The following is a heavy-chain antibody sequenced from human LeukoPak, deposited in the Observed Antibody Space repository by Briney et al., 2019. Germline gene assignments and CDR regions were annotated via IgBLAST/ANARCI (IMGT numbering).Heavy chain of an antibody. CDR3: ARDHNYAFDN. CDR2: IGISSGNT. Sequence: GGSLRLSCTASGFPFSDYSMNWVRQAPGKGLEWISYIGISSGNTKYADSVKGRFTISADNAGNSLYLQMNSLRVEDTAVYYCARDHNYAFDNWGQGTLVSVSS. CDR1: GFPFSDYS. V-gene: IGHV3-48*04. J-gene: IGHJ4*02. D-gene: IGHD1-1*01.